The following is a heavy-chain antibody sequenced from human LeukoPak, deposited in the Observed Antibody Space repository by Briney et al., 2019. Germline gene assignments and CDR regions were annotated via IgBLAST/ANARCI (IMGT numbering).Heavy chain of an antibody. D-gene: IGHD2-2*01. CDR1: GGSISSYY. CDR3: ARIQPGVVVPAATHFDY. Sequence: SETLSLTCTVSGGSISSYYWSWIRQPPGKGLEWIGYIYYSGSTNYNPSLKSRVTKSVDTSKNQFSLKLSSVTAADTAVYYCARIQPGVVVPAATHFDYWGQGTLVTVSS. J-gene: IGHJ4*02. V-gene: IGHV4-59*01. CDR2: IYYSGST.